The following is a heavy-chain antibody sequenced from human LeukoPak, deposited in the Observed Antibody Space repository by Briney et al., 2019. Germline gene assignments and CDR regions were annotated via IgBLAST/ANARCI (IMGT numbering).Heavy chain of an antibody. D-gene: IGHD3-22*01. CDR1: GFTFSSYG. Sequence: PGGSLRLSCAASGFTFSSYGMHWVRQAPGKGLEWVAFIRYDGSNKYYADSVKGRFTISRDNSKNTLYLQMNSLRAEDTAVYYCAKDFRDYDDSSGDYWGQGTLVTVSS. CDR2: IRYDGSNK. CDR3: AKDFRDYDDSSGDY. V-gene: IGHV3-30*02. J-gene: IGHJ4*02.